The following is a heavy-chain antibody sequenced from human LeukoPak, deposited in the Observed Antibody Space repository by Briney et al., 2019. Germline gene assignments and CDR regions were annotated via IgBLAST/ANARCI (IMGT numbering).Heavy chain of an antibody. CDR3: AKDLRSTYYYDTSGYLL. Sequence: GGSLRLSCAASGFTFSSYAMNWVRQAPGKGLEWVSAVSGNGDATCYADSVKGRFAISRDNSKKTLYLQMNSLTAEDTAVYYCAKDLRSTYYYDTSGYLLRGHVTQATVSS. J-gene: IGHJ2*01. CDR2: VSGNGDAT. V-gene: IGHV3-23*01. D-gene: IGHD3-22*01. CDR1: GFTFSSYA.